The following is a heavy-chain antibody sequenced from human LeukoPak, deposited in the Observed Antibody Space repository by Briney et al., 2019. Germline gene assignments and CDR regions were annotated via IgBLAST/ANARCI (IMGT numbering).Heavy chain of an antibody. Sequence: GGSLRLSCAASGFTFSDHYMSWIRQAPGKGLEWVSYISSSSSYTNYADSVKGRFTISRDNAKNSLYLQMNSLRAEDTAVYYCARARSYGSGFNYAFDIWGQGTMVTVSS. J-gene: IGHJ3*02. CDR1: GFTFSDHY. CDR3: ARARSYGSGFNYAFDI. D-gene: IGHD3-10*01. V-gene: IGHV3-11*05. CDR2: ISSSSSYT.